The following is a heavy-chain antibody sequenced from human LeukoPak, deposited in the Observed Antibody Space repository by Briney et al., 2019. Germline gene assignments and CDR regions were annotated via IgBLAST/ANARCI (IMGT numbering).Heavy chain of an antibody. D-gene: IGHD4-23*01. J-gene: IGHJ3*02. Sequence: PSETLSLTCAVYGGSFSGYYWSWIRQPPGKGLEWIGYIYYSGSTNYNPSLKSRVTISVDTSKNQFSLKLSSVTAADTAVYYCARDLEDYGGNSDAFDIWGQGTMVTVSS. V-gene: IGHV4-59*01. CDR2: IYYSGST. CDR1: GGSFSGYY. CDR3: ARDLEDYGGNSDAFDI.